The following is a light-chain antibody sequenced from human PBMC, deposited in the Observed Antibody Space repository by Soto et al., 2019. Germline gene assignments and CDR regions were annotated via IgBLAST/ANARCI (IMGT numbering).Light chain of an antibody. V-gene: IGLV2-14*01. CDR3: CSYTSNTTLV. CDR1: SSAVGGYNY. Sequence: QSALAQPASVSGSPGQSITISCTGTSSAVGGYNYVSWYQQHPGKAPKLMIYEVTNRPSGASNRFSGSKSGKTASLTISGLQAEDEADYYCCSYTSNTTLVFGGGTKLTV. CDR2: EVT. J-gene: IGLJ2*01.